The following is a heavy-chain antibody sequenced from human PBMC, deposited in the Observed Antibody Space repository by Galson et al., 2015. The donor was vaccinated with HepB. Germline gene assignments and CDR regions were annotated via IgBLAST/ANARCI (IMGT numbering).Heavy chain of an antibody. CDR1: GGSISSGHIY. D-gene: IGHD2-15*01. Sequence: LSLTCTVSGGSISSGHIYWSWIRQSAGKGLEWIGRIHDSGATNYNPSLKSRVTLSVDTSKNQFSLKLSSVTAADTAVYYCARDSRLTLIGYCSGSNCYDRGYYYYMDVWGKGTTVTVSS. V-gene: IGHV4-61*02. CDR2: IHDSGAT. CDR3: ARDSRLTLIGYCSGSNCYDRGYYYYMDV. J-gene: IGHJ6*03.